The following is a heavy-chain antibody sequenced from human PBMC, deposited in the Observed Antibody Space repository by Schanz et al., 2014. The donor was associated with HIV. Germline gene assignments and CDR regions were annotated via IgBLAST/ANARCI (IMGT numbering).Heavy chain of an antibody. V-gene: IGHV4-34*01. CDR3: ARATTDPFQPTYYFDS. CDR2: INHSGST. Sequence: QVQLHQWGAGLLKPSETLSLTCAVYGVSFSGYDWSWIRQPPGKGLEWIGEINHSGSTNYNPSLKSRVTISVDTSKTQFSLKLSSVTAADTAVYFCARATTDPFQPTYYFDSWGQGTLVTVSS. D-gene: IGHD1-1*01. J-gene: IGHJ4*02. CDR1: GVSFSGYD.